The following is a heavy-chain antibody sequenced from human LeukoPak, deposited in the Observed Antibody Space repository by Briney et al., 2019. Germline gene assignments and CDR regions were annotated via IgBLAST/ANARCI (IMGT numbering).Heavy chain of an antibody. V-gene: IGHV4-4*02. CDR3: ARDANGSDLHYYHMDV. J-gene: IGHJ6*03. Sequence: PSETLSLTCAVSGGSITSANWWSWVRQSPGKGLEWIGEIYHTGSTNYNPSLNSRVSISLDTSKNQFSLRLTSVTAADTAVYFCARDANGSDLHYYHMDVWGKGTTVTVSS. CDR2: IYHTGST. D-gene: IGHD6-25*01. CDR1: GGSITSANW.